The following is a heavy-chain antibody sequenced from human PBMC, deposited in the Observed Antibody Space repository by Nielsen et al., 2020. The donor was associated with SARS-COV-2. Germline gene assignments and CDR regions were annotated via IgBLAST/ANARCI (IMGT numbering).Heavy chain of an antibody. CDR1: GYTFTSYG. CDR3: AVDWDRYQYYYMDV. CDR2: ISAYNGNT. Sequence: ASVKVSCKASGYTFTSYGISWVRQAPGQGLEWMGWISAYNGNTNYAQKLQGRVTMTTDTSTSTAYMELRSLRSDDTAVYYCAVDWDRYQYYYMDVWGKGTTLTVSS. J-gene: IGHJ6*03. D-gene: IGHD1-14*01. V-gene: IGHV1-18*04.